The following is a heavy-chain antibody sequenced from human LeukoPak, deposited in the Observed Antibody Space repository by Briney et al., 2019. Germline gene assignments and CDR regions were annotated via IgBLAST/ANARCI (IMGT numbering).Heavy chain of an antibody. CDR1: GYTFTSYG. Sequence: GASVKVSCKASGYTFTSYGISWVRQAPGQGLEWMGWINPNSGGTNYAQKFQGRVTMTRDTSISTAYMELGSLRSEDTAVYYCASYSGIVGAFDYWGQGTLVTVSS. CDR3: ASYSGIVGAFDY. CDR2: INPNSGGT. J-gene: IGHJ4*02. D-gene: IGHD1-26*01. V-gene: IGHV1-2*02.